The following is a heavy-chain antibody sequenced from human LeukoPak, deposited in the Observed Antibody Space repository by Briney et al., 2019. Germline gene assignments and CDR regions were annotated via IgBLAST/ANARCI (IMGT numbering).Heavy chain of an antibody. CDR1: GGSISSGSYY. V-gene: IGHV4-61*02. J-gene: IGHJ5*02. CDR3: ARGRFGDWFDP. Sequence: PSQTLSLTCTVSGGSISSGSYYWSWIRQPAGKGLEWIGRIYTSGSTNYNPSLKSRVTISVDTSKNQFSLKLSSVTAADTAVYYRARGRFGDWFDPWGQGTLVTVSS. D-gene: IGHD3-10*01. CDR2: IYTSGST.